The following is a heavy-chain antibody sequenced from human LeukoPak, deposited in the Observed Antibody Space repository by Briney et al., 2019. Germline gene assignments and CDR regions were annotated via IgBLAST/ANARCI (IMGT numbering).Heavy chain of an antibody. V-gene: IGHV3-23*01. D-gene: IGHD6-19*01. CDR3: AKGRGGAVAVYFDY. CDR1: GFTFSSYA. CDR2: ISGSGGGT. J-gene: IGHJ4*02. Sequence: GGSLRLSCAASGFTFSSYAMSWVRQAPGKGLEWVSAISGSGGGTYYADSVKGRFTISRDNSKNTLYLQMNSLRAEDTAVYYCAKGRGGAVAVYFDYWGQGTLVTVSS.